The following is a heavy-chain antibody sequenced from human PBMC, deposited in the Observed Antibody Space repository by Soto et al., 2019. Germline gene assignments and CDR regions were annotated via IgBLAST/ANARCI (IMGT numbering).Heavy chain of an antibody. CDR2: ISSSSSTI. J-gene: IGHJ5*02. CDR1: GFTFSSYS. V-gene: IGHV3-48*02. Sequence: GGSLRLSCAASGFTFSSYSMNWVRQAPGKGLEWVSYISSSSSTIYYADSVKGRFTISRDNAKNSLYLQMNSLRDEDTAVYYCARDCVSSSWYSWFDPWGQGTLVTVSS. CDR3: ARDCVSSSWYSWFDP. D-gene: IGHD6-13*01.